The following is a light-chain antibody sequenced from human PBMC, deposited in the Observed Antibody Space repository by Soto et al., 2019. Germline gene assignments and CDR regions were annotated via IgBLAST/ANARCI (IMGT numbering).Light chain of an antibody. V-gene: IGLV2-14*01. Sequence: QSALTQPASVSLSPGQSITISCTGTSSDVGIYNYVSWYQQHPGKAPKLMIYQVTNRPSGVSNRSSGSKSGNTASLTISGLQAEDETDYYCSSYTGSTNYVFGTRTKVTVL. CDR1: SSDVGIYNY. CDR2: QVT. J-gene: IGLJ1*01. CDR3: SSYTGSTNYV.